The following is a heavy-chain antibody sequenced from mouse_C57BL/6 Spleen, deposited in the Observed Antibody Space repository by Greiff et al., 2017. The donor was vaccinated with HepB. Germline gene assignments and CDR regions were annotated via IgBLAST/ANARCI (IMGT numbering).Heavy chain of an antibody. D-gene: IGHD2-3*01. CDR3: ARFYE. J-gene: IGHJ2*01. CDR2: IDPSDSYT. Sequence: QVQLKQPGAELVRPGTSVKLSCKASGYTFTSYWMHWVKQRPGQGLEWIGVIDPSDSYTNYNQKFKGKATLTVDTSSSTAYMQLSSLTSEDSAVYYCARFYEWGQGTTLTVSS. CDR1: GYTFTSYW. V-gene: IGHV1-59*01.